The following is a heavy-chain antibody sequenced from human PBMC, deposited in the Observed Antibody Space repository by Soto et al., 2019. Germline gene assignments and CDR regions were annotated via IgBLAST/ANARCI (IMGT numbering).Heavy chain of an antibody. D-gene: IGHD5-12*01. V-gene: IGHV4-39*02. J-gene: IGHJ5*02. CDR2: IFYTGTT. CDR1: GGSINYNSYY. Sequence: PSETLSLTCSVSGGSINYNSYYWGWIRQPPGKGLEWVGGIFYTGTTYYSPSLKDRVTISVDTSKNSFSLNLTSVTAADTAVYFCATLVVVDPVANAWGQGTLVTVSS. CDR3: ATLVVVDPVANA.